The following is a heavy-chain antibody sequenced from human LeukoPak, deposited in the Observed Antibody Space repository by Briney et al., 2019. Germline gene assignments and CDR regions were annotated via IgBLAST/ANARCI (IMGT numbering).Heavy chain of an antibody. CDR3: AKARFLEWSDAFDI. V-gene: IGHV1-2*02. D-gene: IGHD3-3*01. CDR2: INPNSGGT. J-gene: IGHJ3*02. Sequence: GASVKVSCKAPGYTFTGYYMHWVRQAPGQGLEWMGWINPNSGGTNYAQKFQGRVTMTRDTSISTAYMELSRLRSDDTAVYYCAKARFLEWSDAFDIWGQGTMVTVSS. CDR1: GYTFTGYY.